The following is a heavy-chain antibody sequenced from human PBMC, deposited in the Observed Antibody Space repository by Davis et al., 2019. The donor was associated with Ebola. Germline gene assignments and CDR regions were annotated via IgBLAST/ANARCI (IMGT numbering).Heavy chain of an antibody. V-gene: IGHV3-9*01. CDR2: ISWNSGSI. J-gene: IGHJ4*02. Sequence: SLKISCAASGFTFDDYAMHWVRQAPGKGLEWVSGISWNSGSIGYADSVKGRFTISRDNAKNSMYLQMNSLRAEDTAVYYCASPWEGGYDWRLDYWGQGTLVTVSS. D-gene: IGHD5-12*01. CDR3: ASPWEGGYDWRLDY. CDR1: GFTFDDYA.